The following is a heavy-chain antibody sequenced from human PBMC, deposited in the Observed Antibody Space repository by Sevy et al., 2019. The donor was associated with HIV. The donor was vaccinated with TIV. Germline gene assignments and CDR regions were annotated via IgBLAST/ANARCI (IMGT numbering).Heavy chain of an antibody. Sequence: GGSLRLSCAASGFTFSDYYMSWIRQAPRKGLEWVSYISSSGSTIYYADSVKGRFTISRDNAKNSLYLQMNSLRAEDTAVYYCASGLAYYYDSSGSKAAYWGQGTLVTVSS. CDR3: ASGLAYYYDSSGSKAAY. J-gene: IGHJ4*02. V-gene: IGHV3-11*01. CDR2: ISSSGSTI. CDR1: GFTFSDYY. D-gene: IGHD3-22*01.